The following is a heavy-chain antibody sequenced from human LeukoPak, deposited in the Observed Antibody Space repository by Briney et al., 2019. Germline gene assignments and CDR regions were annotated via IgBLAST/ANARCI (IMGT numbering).Heavy chain of an antibody. CDR3: ASMYYDFWSGYYTGPPLY. V-gene: IGHV3-11*01. J-gene: IGHJ4*02. D-gene: IGHD3-3*01. CDR2: ISSSGSTI. CDR1: GFTFSDYY. Sequence: GGSLRLSCAASGFTFSDYYMSWIRQAPGKGPEWVSYISSSGSTIYYADSVKGRFTISRDNAKNSLYLQMNSLRAEDTAVYYCASMYYDFWSGYYTGPPLYWGQGTLVTVSS.